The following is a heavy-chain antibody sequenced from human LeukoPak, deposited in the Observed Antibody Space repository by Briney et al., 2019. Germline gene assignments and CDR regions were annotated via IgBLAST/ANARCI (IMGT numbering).Heavy chain of an antibody. CDR1: GFTFSNHG. Sequence: GGSLRLSCAASGFTFSNHGMSWVRQASGKGLEWVSAVSDSGSDTYYADSVKGRFTVSRDNSKNTLYLRMNSFRAKDTAVYYCAKRVPYSSSSVYFDNWGQGTLVTVSS. CDR3: AKRVPYSSSSVYFDN. J-gene: IGHJ4*02. CDR2: VSDSGSDT. D-gene: IGHD6-6*01. V-gene: IGHV3-23*01.